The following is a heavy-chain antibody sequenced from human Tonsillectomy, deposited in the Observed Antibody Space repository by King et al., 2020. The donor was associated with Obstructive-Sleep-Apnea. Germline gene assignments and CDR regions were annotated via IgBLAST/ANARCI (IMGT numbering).Heavy chain of an antibody. CDR2: IFYSGST. V-gene: IGHV4-39*07. D-gene: IGHD2-15*01. CDR1: VGSISSSSYY. J-gene: IGHJ5*02. CDR3: ARDSVAGNNWFDP. Sequence: QLQESGPGLVKPSETLSLTCTVSVGSISSSSYYWGWIRQPPGKGLEWIGSIFYSGSTYYNPSLKSRVTISVDTSKNQFSLQLSSVTAADTAVYYCARDSVAGNNWFDPWGQGTLVTVSS.